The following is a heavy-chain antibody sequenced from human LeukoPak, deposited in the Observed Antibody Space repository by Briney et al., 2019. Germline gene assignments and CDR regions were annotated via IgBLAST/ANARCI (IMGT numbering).Heavy chain of an antibody. V-gene: IGHV3-30-3*02. CDR3: AKSIAAPDY. CDR1: GFTFSSYA. J-gene: IGHJ4*02. Sequence: QPGRSLRLSCAASGFTFSSYARHWVRQAPGKGLEWVAVISYDGSNKYYADSVKGRFTISRDNSKNTLYLQMNSLRAEDTAVYYCAKSIAAPDYGGQGTLDTVSS. D-gene: IGHD6-13*01. CDR2: ISYDGSNK.